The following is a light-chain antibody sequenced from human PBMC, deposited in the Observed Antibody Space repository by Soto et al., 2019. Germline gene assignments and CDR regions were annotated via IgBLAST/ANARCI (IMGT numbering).Light chain of an antibody. V-gene: IGKV1-6*01. J-gene: IGKJ4*01. CDR2: AAS. CDR3: LQDSNSPLT. CDR1: QGIGND. Sequence: AIQMTQSPSSLSASVGDRVNITCRASQGIGNDLGWYQQKPGKAPKLLIYAASNLPSGVPSRFSGSVSGTDFTLTISGLQPDDFATYYCLQDSNSPLTFGGGTKVEVK.